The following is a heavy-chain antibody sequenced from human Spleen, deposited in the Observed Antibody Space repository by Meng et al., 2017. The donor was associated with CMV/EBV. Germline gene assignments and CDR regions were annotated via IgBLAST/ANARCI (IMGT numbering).Heavy chain of an antibody. V-gene: IGHV3-30*18. CDR3: AKIAGSGSYYFDY. D-gene: IGHD1-26*01. J-gene: IGHJ4*02. CDR1: GFTFSSYG. CDR2: ISYDGSNK. Sequence: CAASGFTFSSYGMHWVRQAPGKGLEWVAVISYDGSNKYYADSVKGRFTISRDNSKNTLYLQMNSLRAEDTAAYYCAKIAGSGSYYFDYWGQGTLVTVSS.